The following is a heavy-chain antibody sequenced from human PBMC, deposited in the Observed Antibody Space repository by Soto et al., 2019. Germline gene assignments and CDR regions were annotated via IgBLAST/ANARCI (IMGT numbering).Heavy chain of an antibody. CDR1: GYTFTSYY. CDR3: ARGTVYVTSLFPCLDV. CDR2: INPSGGST. D-gene: IGHD3-10*02. Sequence: ASVKVSFKASGYTFTSYYMHWVRQAPGQGLEWMGIINPSGGSTSYAQKFQGRVTMSADASTKHFSLEVTSVTAADTAVYYCARGTVYVTSLFPCLDVWGQGTTVTVSS. V-gene: IGHV1-46*01. J-gene: IGHJ6*02.